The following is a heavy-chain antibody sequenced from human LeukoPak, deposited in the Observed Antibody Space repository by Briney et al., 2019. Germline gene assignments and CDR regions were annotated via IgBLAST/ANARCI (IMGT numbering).Heavy chain of an antibody. Sequence: PGGSLRLSCAASGFTFSNAWMSWVRQAPGKGLEWVGRIKSKTDGGTTDYAAPVKGRFTISRDDSKNTLYLQMNSLKTEDTAVYYCTTYQMRYSYGNFDYWGQGTLVTVSS. CDR3: TTYQMRYSYGNFDY. V-gene: IGHV3-15*01. D-gene: IGHD5-18*01. CDR2: IKSKTDGGTT. J-gene: IGHJ4*02. CDR1: GFTFSNAW.